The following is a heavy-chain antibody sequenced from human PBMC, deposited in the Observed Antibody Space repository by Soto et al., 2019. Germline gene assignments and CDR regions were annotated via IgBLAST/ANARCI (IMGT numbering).Heavy chain of an antibody. Sequence: ASVKVSCKASGYTFTGYYMHWVRQAPGQGLEWMGWINPNNGDTNYAQKFQGRVTMTTDTSTSTAYMELRSLRSDDTAVYYCARACSGGSCRPSIWGQGTMVTVSS. CDR1: GYTFTGYY. J-gene: IGHJ3*02. CDR2: INPNNGDT. D-gene: IGHD2-15*01. V-gene: IGHV1-2*02. CDR3: ARACSGGSCRPSI.